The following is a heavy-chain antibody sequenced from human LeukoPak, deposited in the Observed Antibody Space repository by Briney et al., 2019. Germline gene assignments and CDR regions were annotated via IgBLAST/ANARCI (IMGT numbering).Heavy chain of an antibody. CDR3: AKSGTDFWSGPALK. CDR1: GFTFTSYA. CDR2: ISGSGTIT. J-gene: IGHJ4*02. D-gene: IGHD3-3*01. Sequence: GGSLPVSRAASGFTFTSYAMSWVRQAPGKGLEWVSGISGSGTITYYADSVKGRFTISRDNSKNTLYLQMNSLRAEDAAVYYCAKSGTDFWSGPALKWGQGILVTVSS. V-gene: IGHV3-23*01.